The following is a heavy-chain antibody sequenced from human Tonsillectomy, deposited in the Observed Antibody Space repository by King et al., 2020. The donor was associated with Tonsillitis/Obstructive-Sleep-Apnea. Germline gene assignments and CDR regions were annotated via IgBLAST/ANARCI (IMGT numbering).Heavy chain of an antibody. CDR1: GLTGSHNY. CDR3: ARAGEYYYYYYMDV. V-gene: IGHV3-66*01. Sequence: VQLVESGGGLVQPGGSLRLSCAASGLTGSHNYLSWVRQAPEKGLEWVAIIYGGGKKYYADSVKGRFTISRDSSKNTLYLQMKSLRVEDTAVYYCARAGEYYYYYYMDVWGQGTPVTVSS. D-gene: IGHD6-19*01. J-gene: IGHJ6*03. CDR2: IYGGGKK.